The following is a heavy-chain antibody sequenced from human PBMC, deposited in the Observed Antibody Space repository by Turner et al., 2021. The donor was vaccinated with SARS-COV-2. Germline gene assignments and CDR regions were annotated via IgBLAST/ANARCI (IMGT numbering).Heavy chain of an antibody. D-gene: IGHD6-19*01. J-gene: IGHJ6*02. Sequence: EVQLVESGGGLVKPGGSLRLSGQAPGFTLSSYSMNWVRQAPGKGLEWVSSITGSSGYIYYADSVKGRFTISRDNAKTSLYLQMNSLRAEDTAVYYCARVFPTDSSVWYRYYYYYGMDVWGQGTTVTVSS. CDR2: ITGSSGYI. CDR1: GFTLSSYS. CDR3: ARVFPTDSSVWYRYYYYYGMDV. V-gene: IGHV3-21*01.